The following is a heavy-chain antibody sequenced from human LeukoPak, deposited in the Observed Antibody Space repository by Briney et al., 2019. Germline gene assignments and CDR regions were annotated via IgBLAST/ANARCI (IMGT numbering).Heavy chain of an antibody. CDR2: IYYSGNT. CDR3: ARGYCSATSCFDP. CDR1: GRSISSSSYY. D-gene: IGHD2-2*01. V-gene: IGHV4-39*01. Sequence: KPSETLSLTCAVSGRSISSSSYYWGWIRQPPGKGLEWIGTIYYSGNTYYNPSLKSRVTISVDTSENQFSLKLSSVTAADTAVYYCARGYCSATSCFDPWGQGTLVTVSS. J-gene: IGHJ5*02.